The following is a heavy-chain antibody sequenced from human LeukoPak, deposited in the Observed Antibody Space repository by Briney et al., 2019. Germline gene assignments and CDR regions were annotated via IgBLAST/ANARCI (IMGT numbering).Heavy chain of an antibody. Sequence: SETLSLTCTVSGGSISSGGYYWSWIRQPPGKGLEWIGYIYHSGSTYYNPSLKSRVTISVDRSKNQFSLKLSSVTAADTAVYYCARYYDFWSGLDYWGQGTLVTVSS. CDR3: ARYYDFWSGLDY. CDR2: IYHSGST. D-gene: IGHD3-3*01. V-gene: IGHV4-30-2*01. J-gene: IGHJ4*02. CDR1: GGSISSGGYY.